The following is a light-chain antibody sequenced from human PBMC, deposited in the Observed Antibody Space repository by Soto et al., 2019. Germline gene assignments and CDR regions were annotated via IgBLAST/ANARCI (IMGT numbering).Light chain of an antibody. CDR3: QQYGSSPQVT. CDR2: DAS. J-gene: IGKJ5*01. Sequence: EIVLTQSPATLSVSPGERATPSCRASQSVNKHLAWYQQKPGQAPRLLIYDASNRATGIPARFSGSGSGTDFTLTISSLQSEDFAVYYCQQYGSSPQVTFGQGTRLEIK. V-gene: IGKV3-11*01. CDR1: QSVNKH.